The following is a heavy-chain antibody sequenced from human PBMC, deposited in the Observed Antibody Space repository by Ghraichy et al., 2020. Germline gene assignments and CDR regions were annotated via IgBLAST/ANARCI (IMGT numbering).Heavy chain of an antibody. Sequence: GESLNISCVASGISFSNYGMHWVRQAPGKGLEWVTFIRFDGTIEYYAESVKGRFTISRDNSKNTLYLQLNSLRAEDTAVYYCAKESEHLGMDVWGQGTTVTVSS. V-gene: IGHV3-30*02. J-gene: IGHJ6*02. CDR3: AKESEHLGMDV. CDR1: GISFSNYG. CDR2: IRFDGTIE.